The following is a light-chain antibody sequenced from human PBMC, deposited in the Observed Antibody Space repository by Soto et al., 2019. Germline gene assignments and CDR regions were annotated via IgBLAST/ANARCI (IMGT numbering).Light chain of an antibody. J-gene: IGLJ2*01. CDR3: AAWDDSLNVLV. CDR2: SNN. CDR1: SSNIGSNT. Sequence: QSVLTQPTSASGTPGQRVTISCSGSSSNIGSNTVNWYQQLPGTAPKLLIYSNNQRPSGVPDRFSGSKSGTSASLAISGLQSEDEADYYRAAWDDSLNVLVFGGGTKLTVL. V-gene: IGLV1-44*01.